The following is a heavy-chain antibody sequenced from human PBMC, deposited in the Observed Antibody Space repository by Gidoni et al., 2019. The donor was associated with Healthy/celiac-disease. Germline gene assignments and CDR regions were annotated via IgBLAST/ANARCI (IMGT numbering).Heavy chain of an antibody. Sequence: QVQLQQWGAGLLKPSETLSLTCAVYGGSFSGYYWSWIRQPPGKGLEWIGEINHSGSTNYNPSLKSRVTISVDTSKNQFSLKLNSVTAADTAVYYCAREGEGSSLYGMDVWGQGTTVTVSS. D-gene: IGHD6-13*01. CDR1: GGSFSGYY. J-gene: IGHJ6*02. CDR3: AREGEGSSLYGMDV. CDR2: INHSGST. V-gene: IGHV4-34*01.